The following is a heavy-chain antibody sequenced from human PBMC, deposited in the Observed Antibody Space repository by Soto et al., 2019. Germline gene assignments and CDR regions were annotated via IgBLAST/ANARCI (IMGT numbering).Heavy chain of an antibody. CDR1: GFTFDDYA. CDR3: AKAPHSAYYYGMDV. CDR2: ISWNSGSI. D-gene: IGHD2-15*01. V-gene: IGHV3-9*01. Sequence: EVQLVESGGGLVQPGRSLRLSCAASGFTFDDYAMHWVRQAPGKGLEWVSGISWNSGSIGYADSVKGRFTISRDNAKNSLYLQMSSLRAEDTALYYCAKAPHSAYYYGMDVWGQGTTVTVSS. J-gene: IGHJ6*02.